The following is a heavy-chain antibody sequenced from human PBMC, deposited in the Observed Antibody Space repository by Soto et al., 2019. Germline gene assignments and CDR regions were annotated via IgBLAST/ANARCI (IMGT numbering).Heavy chain of an antibody. Sequence: SETLSLTCAVYGGSFSGYYWSWIRQPPGKGLEWIGEINHSGSTNYNPSLKSRVTISVDTSKNQFSLKLSSVTAADTAVYYCARDLKADYVWGSYRYNYFDYWGPGTLVTVYS. CDR2: INHSGST. CDR1: GGSFSGYY. J-gene: IGHJ4*02. D-gene: IGHD3-16*02. CDR3: ARDLKADYVWGSYRYNYFDY. V-gene: IGHV4-34*01.